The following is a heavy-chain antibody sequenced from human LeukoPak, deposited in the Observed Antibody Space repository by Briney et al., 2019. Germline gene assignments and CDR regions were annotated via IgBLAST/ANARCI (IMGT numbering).Heavy chain of an antibody. CDR3: AKRAYDYGDYIDY. CDR1: GFTFSSYA. CDR2: ISGSGGST. D-gene: IGHD4-17*01. J-gene: IGHJ4*02. Sequence: QPGWSLRLSCAASGFTFSSYAMNWVRQAPGKGLEWVSTISGSGGSTYYADSVKGRFTISRDNSKNTLYGEMNSLRAEDTAVYYCAKRAYDYGDYIDYWGQGTLVTVSS. V-gene: IGHV3-23*01.